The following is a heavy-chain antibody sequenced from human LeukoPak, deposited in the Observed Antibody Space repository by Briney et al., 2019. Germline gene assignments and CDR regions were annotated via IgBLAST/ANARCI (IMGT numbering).Heavy chain of an antibody. CDR1: GGSISSGDYY. D-gene: IGHD5-12*01. V-gene: IGHV4-30-2*01. CDR2: IFHSGNT. Sequence: PSQTLSLTCTVSGGSISSGDYYWNWIRQTPEKGLEWVGYIFHSGNTYYNPSLKSRVTISVDTSRNQFSLKLSSVTAADTAVYYCAREDSGYGFDYWGQGTLVTVSS. CDR3: AREDSGYGFDY. J-gene: IGHJ4*02.